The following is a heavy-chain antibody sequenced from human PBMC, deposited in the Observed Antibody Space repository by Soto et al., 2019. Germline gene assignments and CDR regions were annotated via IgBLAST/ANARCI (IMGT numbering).Heavy chain of an antibody. J-gene: IGHJ6*02. CDR3: AGDEWYYYGSGSYYPYYFYGMDV. D-gene: IGHD3-10*01. Sequence: PSETLSLTCAVYGGSFSGYYWSWIRQPPGKGLEWIGEINHSGSTNYNPSLKSRVTISVDTSKNQFSLKLSSVTAADTAVYYCAGDEWYYYGSGSYYPYYFYGMDVWGQGTTVTVSS. CDR2: INHSGST. V-gene: IGHV4-34*01. CDR1: GGSFSGYY.